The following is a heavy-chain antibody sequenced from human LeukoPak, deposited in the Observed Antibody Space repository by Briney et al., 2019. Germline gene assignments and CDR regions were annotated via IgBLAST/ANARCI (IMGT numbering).Heavy chain of an antibody. V-gene: IGHV3-48*03. CDR2: ISSSGSTI. CDR3: ARDRVDIVASPFDY. J-gene: IGHJ4*02. D-gene: IGHD5-12*01. CDR1: GFTFSSYE. Sequence: GGSLRLSCAASGFTFSSYEMNWVRQAPGKGLEWVSYISSSGSTIYYADSVKGRFTISRDNAKNSLYLQMNSLRAEDTAVYYYARDRVDIVASPFDYWGQGTLVTVSS.